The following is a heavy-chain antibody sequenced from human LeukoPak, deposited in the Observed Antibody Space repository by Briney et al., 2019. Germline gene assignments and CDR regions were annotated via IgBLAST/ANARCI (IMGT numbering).Heavy chain of an antibody. CDR3: AKDPAPGYCSRGSCQHYFDY. Sequence: GRSLRLSCAACGFTFRSYGMHGVRQARGRGLEWVAVLSYDGSNKYYADSVKGRFTISRDNSKNTVYLQMNSLSAEDTAVYHCAKDPAPGYCSRGSCQHYFDYWGQGTLVTVSS. CDR1: GFTFRSYG. CDR2: LSYDGSNK. V-gene: IGHV3-30*18. J-gene: IGHJ4*02. D-gene: IGHD2-15*01.